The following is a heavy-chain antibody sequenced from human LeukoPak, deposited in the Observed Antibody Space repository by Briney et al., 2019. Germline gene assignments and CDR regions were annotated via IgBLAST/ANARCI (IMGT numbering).Heavy chain of an antibody. J-gene: IGHJ4*02. CDR3: ARYAYDYSSGSSTFDY. V-gene: IGHV4-59*08. Sequence: SETLSLTCAVYGGSFSGYYWSWIRQPPGKGLEWIGYIYYSGSTNYNPSLKSRVTILVDTSKNQFSLKLSSVTAADTAVYYCARYAYDYSSGSSTFDYWGQGTLVTVSS. CDR2: IYYSGST. CDR1: GGSFSGYY. D-gene: IGHD6-19*01.